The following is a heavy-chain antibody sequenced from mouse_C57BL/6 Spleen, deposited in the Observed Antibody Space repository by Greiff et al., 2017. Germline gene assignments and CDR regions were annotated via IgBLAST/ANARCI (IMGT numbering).Heavy chain of an antibody. D-gene: IGHD1-1*01. CDR2: ISSGSSTI. Sequence: EVQRVESGGGLVKPGGSLKLSCAASGFTFSDYGMHWVRQAPEKGLEWVAYISSGSSTIYYADTVKGRFTISRDNAKNTLFLQMTSLRSEDTAMYYCARMDYYGSSYVFDYWGQGTTLTVSS. CDR3: ARMDYYGSSYVFDY. J-gene: IGHJ2*01. CDR1: GFTFSDYG. V-gene: IGHV5-17*01.